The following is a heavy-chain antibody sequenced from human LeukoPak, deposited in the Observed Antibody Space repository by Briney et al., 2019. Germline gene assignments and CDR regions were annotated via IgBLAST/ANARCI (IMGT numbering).Heavy chain of an antibody. V-gene: IGHV3-21*05. CDR3: ARDTFQPGLIDS. CDR2: INDESSDI. J-gene: IGHJ4*02. CDR1: GFTFSLYA. D-gene: IGHD2-2*01. Sequence: GGSLRLSCAPSGFTFSLYAVNWVRQAPGKGLEGVSYINDESSDIHYAGSVRGRLTISRDDARQTLYLQLSSLRVEDTAVYYCARDTFQPGLIDSWGQGTLVTVSS.